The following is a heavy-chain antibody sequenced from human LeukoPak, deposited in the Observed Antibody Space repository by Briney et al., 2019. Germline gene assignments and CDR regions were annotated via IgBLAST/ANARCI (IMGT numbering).Heavy chain of an antibody. CDR3: ATLTGGDDAFDI. CDR2: IYYSGST. V-gene: IGHV4-59*11. Sequence: SETLSLTRTVSGGSISSHYWSWIRQPPGKGLEWIGYIYYSGSTNYNPSLKSRVTISVDTSKNQFSLKLSSVTAADTAVYYCATLTGGDDAFDIWGRGTMVTVSS. J-gene: IGHJ3*02. CDR1: GGSISSHY. D-gene: IGHD4-23*01.